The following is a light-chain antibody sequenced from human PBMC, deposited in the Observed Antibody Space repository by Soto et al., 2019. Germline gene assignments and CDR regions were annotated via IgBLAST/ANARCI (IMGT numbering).Light chain of an antibody. CDR3: SSYTDTTTLV. CDR2: DVS. CDR1: SSDVGRYKY. Sequence: QSALTKPASVSGSPGQSITISCTGTSSDVGRYKYVSWYQQHPGKAPKVMIYDVSYRPSGVSNRFSGSKSGITASLTISGLLAEDEADYYCSSYTDTTTLVFGGGTKLTVL. J-gene: IGLJ2*01. V-gene: IGLV2-14*01.